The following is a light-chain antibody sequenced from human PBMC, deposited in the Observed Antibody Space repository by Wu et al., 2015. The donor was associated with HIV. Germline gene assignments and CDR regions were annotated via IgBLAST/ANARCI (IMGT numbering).Light chain of an antibody. J-gene: IGKJ4*01. CDR3: QQRRNWPVT. CDR1: QSITVS. CDR2: DAS. Sequence: EIVLTQSPATLALSPGERATLSCRASQSITVSLAWYQQTPGQAPRLLIYDASNRATGIPARFSGSGSGTDFTLTISSLEPEDFAIYYCQQRRNWPVTFGGGPRWRSN. V-gene: IGKV3-11*01.